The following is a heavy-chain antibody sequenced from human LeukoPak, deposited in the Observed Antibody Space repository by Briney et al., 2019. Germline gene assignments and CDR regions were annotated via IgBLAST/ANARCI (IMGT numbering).Heavy chain of an antibody. V-gene: IGHV4-31*03. Sequence: SETLSLTCTVSGGSISRGGYYWSWIRQHPGKGLEWIGYIYYSGSTYYNPSLKSRVTISVDTSKNQFSLKLSSVTAADTAVYYCARDYGYSGYDYYYYYGMDVWGQGTTVTVSS. D-gene: IGHD5-12*01. CDR2: IYYSGST. J-gene: IGHJ6*02. CDR3: ARDYGYSGYDYYYYYGMDV. CDR1: GGSISRGGYY.